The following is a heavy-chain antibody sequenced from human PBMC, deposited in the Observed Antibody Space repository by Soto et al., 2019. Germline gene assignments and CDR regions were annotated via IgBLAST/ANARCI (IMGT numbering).Heavy chain of an antibody. V-gene: IGHV3-53*01. J-gene: IGHJ4*02. D-gene: IGHD1-1*01. CDR1: GFTVSSKY. Sequence: EVQLVESGGGLIQPGGSLRLSCAASGFTVSSKYMTWVRQAPGKGLEWVSVIYGGGTTYYADSVKGRFTISRDNSKNTLYLQMNSLRAEDTAVYYCGRTTGWPGLDFWGQGTQVNVSS. CDR3: GRTTGWPGLDF. CDR2: IYGGGTT.